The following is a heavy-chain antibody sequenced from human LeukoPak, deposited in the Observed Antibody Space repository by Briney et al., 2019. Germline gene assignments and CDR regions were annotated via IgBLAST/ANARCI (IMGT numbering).Heavy chain of an antibody. Sequence: GASVKVSCKASGYTFTNYGIHWVRQAPGQGLEWMGWISTYNGNTNYAQKYQDRLTMTTDTSTNTAYMKLRSLRSDDTAVYYCAKSIVVVIAATSGFDPWGQGTLVIVSS. V-gene: IGHV1-18*01. CDR3: AKSIVVVIAATSGFDP. CDR1: GYTFTNYG. J-gene: IGHJ5*02. D-gene: IGHD2-15*01. CDR2: ISTYNGNT.